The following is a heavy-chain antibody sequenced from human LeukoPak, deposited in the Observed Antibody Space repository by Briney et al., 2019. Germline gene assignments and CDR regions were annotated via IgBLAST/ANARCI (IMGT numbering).Heavy chain of an antibody. Sequence: PGRSLRLSCAASGFTFSSYSMNWVRQAPGKGLEWVSSISSSSYYIYYADSVKGRFTISRDNAKNSLYLQMNSLRAEDTAVYYCARVEYSSSSGITYYYYDMDVWGQGTTVTVSS. CDR2: ISSSSYYI. CDR1: GFTFSSYS. J-gene: IGHJ6*02. D-gene: IGHD6-6*01. V-gene: IGHV3-21*01. CDR3: ARVEYSSSSGITYYYYDMDV.